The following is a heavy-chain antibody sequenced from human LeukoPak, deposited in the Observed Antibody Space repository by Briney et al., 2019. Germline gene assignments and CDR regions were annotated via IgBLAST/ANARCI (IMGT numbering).Heavy chain of an antibody. CDR2: ISSSSSTI. CDR1: AFTFSRYN. Sequence: GGSLRLSCAASAFTFSRYNMNWVRQAPGKGLEWVSYISSSSSTIYYADSVKGRFTISRDNAKNSVYVQMNSLRAEDTAVYYCARDSGDSYFYYMDVWGKGPTVTVSS. V-gene: IGHV3-48*01. J-gene: IGHJ6*03. CDR3: ARDSGDSYFYYMDV.